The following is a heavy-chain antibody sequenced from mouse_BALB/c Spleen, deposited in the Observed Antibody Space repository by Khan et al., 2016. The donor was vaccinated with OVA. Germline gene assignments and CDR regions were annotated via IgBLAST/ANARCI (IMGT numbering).Heavy chain of an antibody. CDR3: VRGGFAY. J-gene: IGHJ3*01. V-gene: IGHV5-15*02. CDR2: ISSVAYSI. CDR1: GFTFIDYG. Sequence: EVELVESGGGLVQPGGSRKLSCAASGFTFIDYGMAWVRQTPGKGPEWIAFISSVAYSIYYADTVTGRFTISREHAKNTLYLEMSSLRSYDTAMYYCVRGGFAYWGQGTLVTGSA.